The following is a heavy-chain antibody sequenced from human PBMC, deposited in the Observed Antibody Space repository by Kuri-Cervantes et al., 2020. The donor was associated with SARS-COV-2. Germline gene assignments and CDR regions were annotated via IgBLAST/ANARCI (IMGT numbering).Heavy chain of an antibody. CDR3: ARGSGGGSYGLGYGMDV. CDR1: GGSVSSGSYY. D-gene: IGHD5-18*01. J-gene: IGHJ6*02. Sequence: SETLSLTCTVSGGSVSSGSYYWSWIRQPPGKGLEWIGYIYYSGSTYYNPSLKSRVTISVDTSKNQFSLKLSSVTAADTAVYYCARGSGGGSYGLGYGMDVWGQGTTVTVSS. V-gene: IGHV4-31*03. CDR2: IYYSGST.